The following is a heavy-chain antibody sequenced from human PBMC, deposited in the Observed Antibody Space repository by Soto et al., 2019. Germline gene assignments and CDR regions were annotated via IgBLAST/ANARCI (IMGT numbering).Heavy chain of an antibody. CDR3: ARWPDGSYYYGMDV. J-gene: IGHJ6*02. CDR1: GYTFTSYD. V-gene: IGHV1-8*01. Sequence: QVQLVQSGAEVKKPGASVKVSCKASGYTFTSYDINWVRQATGQGLEWMGWMNPNSGNTGYAQKFQGRVTMTRNPSISTAYMELSSLRSEDTAVYYCARWPDGSYYYGMDVWGQGTTVTVSS. D-gene: IGHD2-2*03. CDR2: MNPNSGNT.